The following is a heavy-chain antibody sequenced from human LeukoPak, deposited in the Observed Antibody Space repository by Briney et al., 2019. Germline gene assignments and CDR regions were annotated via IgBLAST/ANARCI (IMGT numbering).Heavy chain of an antibody. Sequence: SETLSLTCTVSGGSISSSSYYWGWIRQPPGKGLEWIGSIYYSGSTYYNPSLKSRVTISVDTSKNQFSLKLSSVTAADTAVYSCARHDLAAAGYYFDYWGQGTLVTVSS. D-gene: IGHD6-13*01. CDR2: IYYSGST. CDR3: ARHDLAAAGYYFDY. V-gene: IGHV4-39*01. J-gene: IGHJ4*02. CDR1: GGSISSSSYY.